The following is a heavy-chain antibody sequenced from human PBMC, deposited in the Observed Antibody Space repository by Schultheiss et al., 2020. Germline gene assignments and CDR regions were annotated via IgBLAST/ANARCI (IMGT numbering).Heavy chain of an antibody. CDR3: ARGQVPEAGPPGDY. CDR2: IYSGSST. J-gene: IGHJ4*01. D-gene: IGHD1-1*01. CDR1: GFTVSSNY. Sequence: GGSLRLSCAASGFTVSSNYMSWVRQAPGKGLEWVSVIYSGSSTYYADSVKGRFTISRDNSKNTLYLQMNSLRAEDTAVYYCARGQVPEAGPPGDYWGQEPWSPSPQ. V-gene: IGHV3-53*01.